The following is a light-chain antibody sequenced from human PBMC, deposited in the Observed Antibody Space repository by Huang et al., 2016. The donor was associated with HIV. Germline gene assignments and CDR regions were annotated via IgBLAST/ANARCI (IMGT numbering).Light chain of an antibody. CDR3: QETYSIPYT. Sequence: DIQMTQSPSSLSASVGDRVTITCRASQGISSYLIWYQQKPGKAPKLLIYAASTLQSGVPSRFSGSGSGTDFTLTISSLQPADSATYYCQETYSIPYTFGQGTKLEIK. CDR1: QGISSY. CDR2: AAS. V-gene: IGKV1-39*01. J-gene: IGKJ2*01.